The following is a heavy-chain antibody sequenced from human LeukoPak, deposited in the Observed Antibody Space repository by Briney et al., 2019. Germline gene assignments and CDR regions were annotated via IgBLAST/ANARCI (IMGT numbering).Heavy chain of an antibody. CDR3: ASSYTYYYDSSGYSLDY. J-gene: IGHJ4*02. CDR1: GGSISSGDYY. CDR2: IYYSGST. D-gene: IGHD3-22*01. V-gene: IGHV4-30-4*08. Sequence: SQTLSLICTVSGGSISSGDYYWSWIRQPPGKGLEWIGYIYYSGSTYYNPSLKSRVTISVDTSKNQFSLKLSSVTAADTAVYYCASSYTYYYDSSGYSLDYWGQGTLVTVSS.